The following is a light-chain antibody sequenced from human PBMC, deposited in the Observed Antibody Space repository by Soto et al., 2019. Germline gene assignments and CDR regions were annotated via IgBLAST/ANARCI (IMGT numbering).Light chain of an antibody. CDR3: QKYNSAPLT. J-gene: IGKJ5*01. Sequence: DIQMTQSPSSVSAFVGDRVTITRRASQGVSSWLAWFQQKPGKAPNLLIYAASTLQSGVPSRFSGSGSGTDFTLTINSLQPEDVATYYCQKYNSAPLTFGQGTRLEIK. V-gene: IGKV1-27*01. CDR1: QGVSSW. CDR2: AAS.